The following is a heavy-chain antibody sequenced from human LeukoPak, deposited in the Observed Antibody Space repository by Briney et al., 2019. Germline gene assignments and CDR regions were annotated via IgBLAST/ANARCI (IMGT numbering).Heavy chain of an antibody. V-gene: IGHV3-15*01. J-gene: IGHJ3*01. CDR2: IKSKSDGGTT. CDR3: TTWDGVD. D-gene: IGHD1-26*01. Sequence: GGSLRLSCAASGFTFNNALMTWVRQAPGKGLEWLGHIKSKSDGGTTDCAAPFKGRFTISRDDSRNTLYLQMNSLKTEDTAVYYCTTWDGVDWGQGTMVTVSS. CDR1: GFTFNNAL.